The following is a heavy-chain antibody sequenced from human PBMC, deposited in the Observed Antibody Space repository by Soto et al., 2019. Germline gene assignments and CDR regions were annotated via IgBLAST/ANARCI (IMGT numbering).Heavy chain of an antibody. Sequence: PSETLSLTCTVSGGSISRYYWSWIRQPPGKGLEWIGYLYNAGSTIYNPSLKSRVTISVDMSQNQFSLNLNYVTAADTAVYYCARLSSSSGWYEYLGYYGMDVWGQGTTVTVSS. CDR3: ARLSSSSGWYEYLGYYGMDV. CDR2: LYNAGST. D-gene: IGHD6-19*01. V-gene: IGHV4-59*01. CDR1: GGSISRYY. J-gene: IGHJ6*02.